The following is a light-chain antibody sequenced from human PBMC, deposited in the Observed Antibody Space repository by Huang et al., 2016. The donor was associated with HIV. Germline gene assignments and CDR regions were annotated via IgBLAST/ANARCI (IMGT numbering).Light chain of an antibody. Sequence: DIVMTQSPDLLAVSLGVGATINCRSNQSVCHNSNQKHYVAWLQQTPRHPPKLLIYWTAIRASGVPDRFSGGGSGTEFALTISNLQAADVAVYYCQQYLSTPWTFGQGTKVEIK. J-gene: IGKJ1*01. CDR2: WTA. CDR3: QQYLSTPWT. V-gene: IGKV4-1*01. CDR1: QSVCHNSNQKHY.